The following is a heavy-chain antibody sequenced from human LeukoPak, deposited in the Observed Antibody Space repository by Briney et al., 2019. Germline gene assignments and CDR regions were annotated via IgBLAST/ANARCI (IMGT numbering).Heavy chain of an antibody. D-gene: IGHD1-26*01. J-gene: IGHJ6*02. V-gene: IGHV4-39*07. Sequence: PSETLSLTCTVSGGSISSSSYYWGWIRQPPGKGLEWIGSIYYSGSTYYNPSLKSRVTISVDTSKNQFSLKLSSVTAADTAVYYCARDGSYSHYYYYGMDVWGQGTTVTVSS. CDR3: ARDGSYSHYYYYGMDV. CDR1: GGSISSSSYY. CDR2: IYYSGST.